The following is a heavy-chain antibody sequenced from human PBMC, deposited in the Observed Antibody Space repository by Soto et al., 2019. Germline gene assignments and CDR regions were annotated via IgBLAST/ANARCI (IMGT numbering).Heavy chain of an antibody. Sequence: SQTLSLTCAISGDSVSSNSAAWNWIRQSPPRGLEWLGRTYYRSKWYNDYAVSVKSRITINPDTSKNQFSLQLNSVTPEDTAVYYCARDWGIWSGYYGYYYYGMDVWGQGTTVTVSS. D-gene: IGHD3-3*01. J-gene: IGHJ6*02. CDR2: TYYRSKWYN. V-gene: IGHV6-1*01. CDR1: GDSVSSNSAA. CDR3: ARDWGIWSGYYGYYYYGMDV.